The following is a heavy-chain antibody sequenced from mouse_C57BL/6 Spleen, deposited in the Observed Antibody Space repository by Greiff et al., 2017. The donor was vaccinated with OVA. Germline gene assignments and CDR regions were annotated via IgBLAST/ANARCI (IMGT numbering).Heavy chain of an antibody. D-gene: IGHD3-3*01. CDR1: GYTFTSYG. Sequence: QVQLQQSGAELARPGASVKLSCKASGYTFTSYGISWVKQRTGQGLEWIGEIYPRSGNTYYNEKFKGKATLTADKSSSTAYMELRSLTSEDSAVYFCARSGDRVFDYWGQGTTLTDSS. CDR3: ARSGDRVFDY. V-gene: IGHV1-81*01. CDR2: IYPRSGNT. J-gene: IGHJ2*01.